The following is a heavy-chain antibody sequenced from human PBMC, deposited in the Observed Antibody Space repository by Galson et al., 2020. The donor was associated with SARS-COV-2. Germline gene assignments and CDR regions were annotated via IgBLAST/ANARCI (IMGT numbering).Heavy chain of an antibody. Sequence: TGHYVHWVRQTPGQGLEWMGRLNPDSADTNYVQKFQGRVRMTKETSNSTAYMELSGLTFDDTAVYYCAREAMVRGVPYAFDIWGQGTMVTVSS. V-gene: IGHV1-2*06. CDR3: AREAMVRGVPYAFDI. CDR2: LNPDSADT. J-gene: IGHJ3*02. D-gene: IGHD3-10*01. CDR1: TGHY.